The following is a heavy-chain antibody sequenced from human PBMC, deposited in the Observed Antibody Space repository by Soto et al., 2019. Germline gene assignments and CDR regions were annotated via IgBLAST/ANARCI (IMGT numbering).Heavy chain of an antibody. D-gene: IGHD3-22*01. J-gene: IGHJ4*02. V-gene: IGHV4-34*01. CDR2: INHSGGT. CDR3: ARGSVGTVDSNGLYEY. Sequence: SETLSLTCAVYGGCFSAYYWSWIRQPPGKGLEWIGEINHSGGTSYNPSLKSRVTISVDTSKSQFSLKLTSVTAADRAVYYCARGSVGTVDSNGLYEYWGQGAPVTVST. CDR1: GGCFSAYY.